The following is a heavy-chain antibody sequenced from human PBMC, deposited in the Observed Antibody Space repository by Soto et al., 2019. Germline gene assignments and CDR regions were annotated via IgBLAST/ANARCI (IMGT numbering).Heavy chain of an antibody. V-gene: IGHV4-4*07. CDR3: ARERDYDFWTGQYGMDV. J-gene: IGHJ6*02. D-gene: IGHD3-3*01. CDR2: IYTSGST. CDR1: GGSISSYY. Sequence: SETLSLTCTVSGGSISSYYWSWIRQPAGKGLEWIGRIYTSGSTNYNPSLKSRVTMSVDTSKNQFSLKLSSVTAADAAVYYCARERDYDFWTGQYGMDVWGQGTTVTVSS.